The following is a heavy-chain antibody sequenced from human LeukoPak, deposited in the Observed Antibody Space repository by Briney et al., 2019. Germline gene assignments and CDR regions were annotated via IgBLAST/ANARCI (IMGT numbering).Heavy chain of an antibody. CDR1: GFTFRISL. J-gene: IGHJ4*02. V-gene: IGHV3-7*02. D-gene: IGHD1-26*01. CDR3: AKGGSGSYYYGGYFDY. Sequence: PGGSLRLSCAASGFTFRISLMSWVGQAPGRGVEWVANIKEDGSEKNYVDSVKGRFTVSRDNANSSLYLHMNSLRADDTAFYYCAKGGSGSYYYGGYFDYWGQGTLVTVSS. CDR2: IKEDGSEK.